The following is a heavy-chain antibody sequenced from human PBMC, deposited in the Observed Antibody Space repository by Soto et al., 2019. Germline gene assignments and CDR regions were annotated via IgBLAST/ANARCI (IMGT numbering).Heavy chain of an antibody. J-gene: IGHJ4*02. D-gene: IGHD5-12*01. CDR2: VYHTGST. V-gene: IGHV4-59*01. Sequence: SETLSLTCTVSGASISSSYWSWIRQSPGKGLEWIGYVYHTGSTNYNPSLKSRVTISLDTSKSQFSLNLASLTTADTAVYFCARGGNRYSNVASGVGGFDYWGQGSLVTVSS. CDR3: ARGGNRYSNVASGVGGFDY. CDR1: GASISSSY.